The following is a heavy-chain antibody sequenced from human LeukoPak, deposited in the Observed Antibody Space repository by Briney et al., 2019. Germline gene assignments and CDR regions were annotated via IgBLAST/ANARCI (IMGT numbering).Heavy chain of an antibody. CDR2: ISGSGGST. CDR1: GFTFSSYA. CDR3: AKRNPEILTGYYPGAFDI. Sequence: GGSLRLSCAASGFTFSSYAMSWVRQAPGKGLEWVSAISGSGGSTYYADSVKGRFTISRDNSKNTLYLQMNSLRAEDTAVYYCAKRNPEILTGYYPGAFDIWGQGTMVTVSS. D-gene: IGHD3-9*01. J-gene: IGHJ3*02. V-gene: IGHV3-23*01.